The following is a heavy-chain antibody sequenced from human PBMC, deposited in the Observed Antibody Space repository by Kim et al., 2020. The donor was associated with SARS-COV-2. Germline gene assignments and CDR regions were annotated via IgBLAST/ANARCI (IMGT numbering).Heavy chain of an antibody. CDR1: GYTFTSYY. J-gene: IGHJ5*02. V-gene: IGHV1-46*01. D-gene: IGHD6-13*01. Sequence: ASVKVSCKASGYTFTSYYMHWVRQAPGQGLEWMGIINPSGGSTSYAQKFQGRVTMTRDTSTSTVYMELSSLRSEDTAVYYCATVSIAAAGTNWFDPWVQGTLVTVSS. CDR3: ATVSIAAAGTNWFDP. CDR2: INPSGGST.